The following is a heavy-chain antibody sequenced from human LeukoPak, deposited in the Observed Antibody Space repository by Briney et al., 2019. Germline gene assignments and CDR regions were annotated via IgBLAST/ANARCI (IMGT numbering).Heavy chain of an antibody. V-gene: IGHV1-69*05. D-gene: IGHD3-22*01. J-gene: IGHJ4*02. CDR2: IIPIFGTA. CDR3: ATVHHRSSGYYFGIDY. Sequence: GASVKVSCKASGGTFSSYAISWVRQAPGQGLEWMGGIIPIFGTANYAQKFQGRVTITTGESTSTAYMELSSLRSEDTAVYYCATVHHRSSGYYFGIDYWGQGTLVTVSS. CDR1: GGTFSSYA.